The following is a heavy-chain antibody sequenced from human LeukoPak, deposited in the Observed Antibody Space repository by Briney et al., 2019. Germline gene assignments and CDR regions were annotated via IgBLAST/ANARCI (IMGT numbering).Heavy chain of an antibody. V-gene: IGHV3-33*01. CDR3: AREVVGAFFPYYGMDV. D-gene: IGHD2-15*01. Sequence: GRSLRLSCAASGFTFSSYGMHWVRQAPGKGLEWVAVIWYDGSNKYYADSVKGRFTISRDNSKNTLYLQMNSLRAEDTAVYYCAREVVGAFFPYYGMDVWGQGTTVTVSS. J-gene: IGHJ6*02. CDR1: GFTFSSYG. CDR2: IWYDGSNK.